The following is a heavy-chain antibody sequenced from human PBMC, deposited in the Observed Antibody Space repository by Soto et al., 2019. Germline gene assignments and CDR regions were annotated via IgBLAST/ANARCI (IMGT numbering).Heavy chain of an antibody. Sequence: SETLSLTCTVSGGSISSGGYYWSWIRQHPGKGLEWIGNIYYTGSTHYDPSLKSRINISLDTSKNQISLKLSSVTAADTAVYYCASSPVTGIYYAMDVWGQGTTVTVSS. D-gene: IGHD6-19*01. CDR2: IYYTGST. J-gene: IGHJ6*02. V-gene: IGHV4-31*03. CDR3: ASSPVTGIYYAMDV. CDR1: GGSISSGGYY.